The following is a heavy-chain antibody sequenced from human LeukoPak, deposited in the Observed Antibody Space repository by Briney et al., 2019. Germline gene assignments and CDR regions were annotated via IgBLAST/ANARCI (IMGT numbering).Heavy chain of an antibody. CDR1: GGSNSSGSYY. J-gene: IGHJ5*02. Sequence: SETLSLTCTVSGGSNSSGSYYWSWIRQPAGKGLEWIGRIYTSGSTNYNPSLKSRVTISVDTSKNQLSLKLSSVTAADTAVYYCARSVIAARTLVAWGQGTLVTVSS. D-gene: IGHD6-6*01. V-gene: IGHV4-61*02. CDR3: ARSVIAARTLVA. CDR2: IYTSGST.